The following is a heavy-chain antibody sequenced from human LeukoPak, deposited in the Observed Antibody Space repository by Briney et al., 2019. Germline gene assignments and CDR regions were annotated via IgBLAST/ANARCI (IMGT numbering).Heavy chain of an antibody. V-gene: IGHV4-59*01. Sequence: SETLSLTCTVSGGSNSSYYWSWIRQPPGKGLEWIGYIYYSGSTNYNPSLKSRVTISVDTSKNQFSLKLSSVTAADTAVYYCARGGYGDYVDGTLHNWFDPWGQGTLVTVSS. J-gene: IGHJ5*02. CDR2: IYYSGST. D-gene: IGHD4-17*01. CDR3: ARGGYGDYVDGTLHNWFDP. CDR1: GGSNSSYY.